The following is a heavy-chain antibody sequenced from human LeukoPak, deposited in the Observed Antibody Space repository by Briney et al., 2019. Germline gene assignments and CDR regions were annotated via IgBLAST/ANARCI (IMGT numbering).Heavy chain of an antibody. V-gene: IGHV4-59*01. D-gene: IGHD6-13*01. CDR2: IYYSGST. CDR3: ARYSSYYYYGMDV. Sequence: PSETLSLTCAVYGGSFSSYYWSWIRQPPGKGLEWIGYIYYSGSTNYNPSLKSRVTISVDTSKNQFSLKLSSVTAADTAVYYCARYSSYYYYGMDVWGQGTTVTVSS. CDR1: GGSFSSYY. J-gene: IGHJ6*02.